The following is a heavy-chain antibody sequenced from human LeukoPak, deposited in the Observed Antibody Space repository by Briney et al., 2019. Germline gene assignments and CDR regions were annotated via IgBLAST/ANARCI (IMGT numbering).Heavy chain of an antibody. Sequence: ASVKVSFKASGYIFSSYAMNWVRQAPGQGLEWMGWINTNTGNPTYAQGFTGRFVFSLDTSVSTAYLQISSLQAEDTAVYYCARSNNDGDYLGVGFDYWGQGTLVTVSS. J-gene: IGHJ4*02. V-gene: IGHV7-4-1*02. CDR3: ARSNNDGDYLGVGFDY. CDR2: INTNTGNP. D-gene: IGHD4-17*01. CDR1: GYIFSSYA.